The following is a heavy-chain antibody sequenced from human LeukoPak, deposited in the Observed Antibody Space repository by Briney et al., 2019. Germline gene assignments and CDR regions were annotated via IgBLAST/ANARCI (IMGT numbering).Heavy chain of an antibody. Sequence: SETLSLTCAVSGGSISSNNWWSWVRQPPGKGLEWIGEVYHSGSTSYNPSLLSRVTISVDKSKNQFSLKLSSVTAADTAVYYCAREPKYYYDSSGYSFDYWGQGTLVTVSS. J-gene: IGHJ4*02. D-gene: IGHD3-22*01. CDR3: AREPKYYYDSSGYSFDY. CDR2: VYHSGST. V-gene: IGHV4-4*02. CDR1: GGSISSNNW.